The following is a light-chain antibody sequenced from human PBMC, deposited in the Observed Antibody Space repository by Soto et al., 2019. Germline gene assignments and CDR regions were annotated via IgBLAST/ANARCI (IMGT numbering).Light chain of an antibody. J-gene: IGKJ4*01. Sequence: EIVLTQSQGTLSLAPGERATIYGRASQSVSSIYLAWYQQKPGQAPRLLIYGASSRATGIPDRFSGSGSGTDVTLTISSLEPEDFAVDYGQQFSSYPLTGGRGTTVAIK. V-gene: IGKV3-20*01. CDR2: GAS. CDR1: QSVSSIY. CDR3: QQFSSYPLT.